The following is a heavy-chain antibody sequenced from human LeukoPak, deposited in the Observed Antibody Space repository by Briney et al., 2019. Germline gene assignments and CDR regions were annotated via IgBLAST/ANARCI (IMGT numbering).Heavy chain of an antibody. Sequence: ASVKVSCKASGYTFTSYYMHWVRQAPGQGLEWMGWINTNTGHPTYAQGFTGRVVFSLDTSVSTAYLQISSLKAEDTAVYYCARVVTIFGVIIREENAFDIWGQGTMVTVSS. CDR3: ARVVTIFGVIIREENAFDI. V-gene: IGHV7-4-1*02. D-gene: IGHD3-3*01. CDR1: GYTFTSYY. CDR2: INTNTGHP. J-gene: IGHJ3*02.